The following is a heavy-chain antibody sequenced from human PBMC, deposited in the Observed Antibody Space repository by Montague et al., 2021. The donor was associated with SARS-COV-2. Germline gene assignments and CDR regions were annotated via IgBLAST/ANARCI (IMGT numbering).Heavy chain of an antibody. J-gene: IGHJ6*02. V-gene: IGHV3-11*06. CDR1: GFTFSDYY. Sequence: SLRLSCAASGFTFSDYYMSWIRQAPGKGLEWVSCISSSSSYTNYADSVKGRSTISRDNAKNSLYLQMNSLRAEDTAVYYCARDQPHYDILTGYYKDYYYMDVWGQGTTVTVSS. D-gene: IGHD3-9*01. CDR2: ISSSSSYT. CDR3: ARDQPHYDILTGYYKDYYYMDV.